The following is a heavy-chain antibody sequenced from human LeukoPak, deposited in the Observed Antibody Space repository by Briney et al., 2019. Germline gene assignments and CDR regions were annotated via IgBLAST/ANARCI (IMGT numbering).Heavy chain of an antibody. CDR2: FDPEDGET. CDR1: GYTLTELS. Sequence: ASVKVSCKVSGYTLTELSMHWVRQAPGKGLEWMGGFDPEDGETIYAQKFQSRVTMTEDTSTDTAYMELSSLRSEDTAVYYCATAGDDYGANRGDYWGQGTLVTVSS. J-gene: IGHJ4*02. V-gene: IGHV1-24*01. D-gene: IGHD4-17*01. CDR3: ATAGDDYGANRGDY.